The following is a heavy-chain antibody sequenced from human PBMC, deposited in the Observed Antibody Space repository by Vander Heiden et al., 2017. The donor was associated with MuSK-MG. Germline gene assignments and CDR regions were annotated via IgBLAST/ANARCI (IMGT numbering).Heavy chain of an antibody. CDR2: IYPGDSDT. Sequence: KGSGYRFTNYWIAWVRQMPGKGLEWMGIIYPGDSDTKYSPSFQGQVTISADESISTAYLQWSSLKASDTAMYYCARAPTYQLLYGGPSDFWGQGTMVTVSS. CDR1: GYRFTNYW. J-gene: IGHJ3*01. CDR3: ARAPTYQLLYGGPSDF. D-gene: IGHD2-2*02. V-gene: IGHV5-51*01.